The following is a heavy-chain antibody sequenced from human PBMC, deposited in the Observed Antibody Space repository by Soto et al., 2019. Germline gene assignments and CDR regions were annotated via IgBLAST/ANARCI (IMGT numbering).Heavy chain of an antibody. J-gene: IGHJ3*02. CDR2: LSSSSRTI. CDR3: ARDLRSGWYRGDAFDI. Sequence: EVQLVESGGGLVQPGGSLRLSCAASGFTFSSYSMNWVRQAPGKGLEWVSYLSSSSRTIYYADSVKGRFTISRDNAKNSLYLQMNSLRAEDTAVYYCARDLRSGWYRGDAFDIWGQGTMVTVSS. V-gene: IGHV3-48*01. CDR1: GFTFSSYS. D-gene: IGHD6-19*01.